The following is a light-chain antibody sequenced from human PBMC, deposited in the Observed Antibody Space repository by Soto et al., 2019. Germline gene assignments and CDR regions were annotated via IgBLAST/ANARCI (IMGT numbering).Light chain of an antibody. Sequence: QSVLTQPASVSGSPGQSITISCTGTSSDVGSYKYVSWYQHYPGKAPKLIIYEVSNQPSGVSDRFSGSKSGNTASLTISGLQAEDEADYYCISYTTSSTVVFGGGTKVTVL. CDR3: ISYTTSSTVV. V-gene: IGLV2-14*01. CDR1: SSDVGSYKY. J-gene: IGLJ2*01. CDR2: EVS.